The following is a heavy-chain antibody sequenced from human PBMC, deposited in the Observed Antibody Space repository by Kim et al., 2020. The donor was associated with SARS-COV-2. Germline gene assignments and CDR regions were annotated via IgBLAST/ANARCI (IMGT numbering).Heavy chain of an antibody. CDR3: ASSSPMIYYYGSRNYGMDV. CDR1: GGPVSSGSYY. J-gene: IGHJ6*02. CDR2: IYHSGST. V-gene: IGHV4-61*01. D-gene: IGHD3-10*01. Sequence: SETLSLTCTVSGGPVSSGSYYWSWIRQPPGKGLEWIGCIYHSGSTNYNPSLKSRVTISVDTSKNQFSLKLGSVTAADTAVYYCASSSPMIYYYGSRNYGMDVCGQGTTVTVSS.